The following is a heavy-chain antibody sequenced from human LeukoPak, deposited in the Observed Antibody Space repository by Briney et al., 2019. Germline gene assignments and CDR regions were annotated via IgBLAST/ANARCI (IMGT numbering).Heavy chain of an antibody. V-gene: IGHV3-21*01. CDR2: ISSSSSYI. D-gene: IGHD5-18*01. J-gene: IGHJ4*02. CDR3: ARIRGDTAMVLIDY. Sequence: GGSLRLSCAASGFTSSSYSMNWVRQAPGKGLEWVSSISSSSSYIYYADSVKGRFTISRDNAKNSLYLQMNSLRAEDTAVYYCARIRGDTAMVLIDYWGQGTLVTVSS. CDR1: GFTSSSYS.